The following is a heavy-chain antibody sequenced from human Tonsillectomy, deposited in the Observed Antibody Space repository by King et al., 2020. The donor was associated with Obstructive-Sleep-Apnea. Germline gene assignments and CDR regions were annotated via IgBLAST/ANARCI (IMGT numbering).Heavy chain of an antibody. V-gene: IGHV3-30-3*01. D-gene: IGHD2-15*01. CDR1: GFTFRNYA. Sequence: VQLVESGGGVVQPGTSLRLSCAASGFTFRNYAMHWVRHVPGKGLEWVAVISYEASNKYYGDSVKGLFIISRDNSKNTLSLQMNRLRPEDTAVYYCAKDDPATGRSMYYYGLDVWGQGTTVIVSS. J-gene: IGHJ6*02. CDR2: ISYEASNK. CDR3: AKDDPATGRSMYYYGLDV.